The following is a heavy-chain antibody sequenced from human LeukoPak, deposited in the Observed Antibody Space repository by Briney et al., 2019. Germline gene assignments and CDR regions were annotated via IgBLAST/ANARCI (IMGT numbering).Heavy chain of an antibody. V-gene: IGHV3-21*01. CDR3: ARSCSSTSCLDY. CDR1: GFTFSSYS. CDR2: ISSSSSYI. J-gene: IGHJ4*02. D-gene: IGHD2-2*01. Sequence: GGSLRLSCAASGFTFSSYSMNWVRHAPGKGLEWASSISSSSSYIYYADSVKGRFTISRDNAKNSLYLQMNSLRAEDTAVYYCARSCSSTSCLDYWGQGTLVTVSS.